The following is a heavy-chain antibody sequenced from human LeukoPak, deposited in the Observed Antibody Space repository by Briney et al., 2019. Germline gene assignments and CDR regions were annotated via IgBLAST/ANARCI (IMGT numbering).Heavy chain of an antibody. J-gene: IGHJ5*02. Sequence: GRSLRLSCAASGFTFSSYGMHWVRKAPGKGLEWVAVMSYDGSNKYYADSVKGRFTISRDNSKNTLDLQMTSLRAEDTAVYYCAKGNWFDPWGQGTGVTVSS. CDR1: GFTFSSYG. V-gene: IGHV3-30*18. CDR2: MSYDGSNK. CDR3: AKGNWFDP.